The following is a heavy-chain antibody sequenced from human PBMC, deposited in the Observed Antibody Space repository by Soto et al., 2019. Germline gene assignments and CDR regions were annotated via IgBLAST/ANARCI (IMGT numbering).Heavy chain of an antibody. V-gene: IGHV3-33*01. J-gene: IGHJ4*02. D-gene: IGHD2-21*02. CDR2: IWYDGSNK. CDR1: GFTFSSYG. Sequence: QVQLVESGGGVVQPGRSLRLSCAASGFTFSSYGMHWVRKAPGKGLEWVAVIWYDGSNKYYADSVKGRFTISRDNSKNTLYLQMNSLRAEDTAVYYCARDLTPLDCGGDCYGIGYWGQGTLVTVSS. CDR3: ARDLTPLDCGGDCYGIGY.